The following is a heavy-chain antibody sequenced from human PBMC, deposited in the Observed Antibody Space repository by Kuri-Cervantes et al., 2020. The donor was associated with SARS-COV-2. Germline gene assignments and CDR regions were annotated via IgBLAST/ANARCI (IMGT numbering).Heavy chain of an antibody. V-gene: IGHV4-59*01. J-gene: IGHJ4*02. CDR3: ARDCSTADCKTFGYY. CDR2: IYYTGST. CDR1: GGSISDYY. D-gene: IGHD2-2*01. Sequence: LRLSCTVSGGSISDYYWSWIRQPPGKGLEWIGDIYYTGSTSYNPSLKSRVAISVDTSKNQFSLKLTSVTAADTAVYYCARDCSTADCKTFGYYWGRGTLVTVSS.